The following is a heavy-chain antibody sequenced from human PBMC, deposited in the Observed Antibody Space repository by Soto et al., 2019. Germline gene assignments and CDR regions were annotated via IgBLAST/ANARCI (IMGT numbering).Heavy chain of an antibody. CDR1: GGSISSGGYY. J-gene: IGHJ3*02. CDR2: IYYSGST. Sequence: QVQLQESGPGLVKPSQTLSLTCTVSGGSISSGGYYWRWILQHPGKVMELIWYIYYSGSTYYNPSLHSRVTISGDTSKNQFSLKLSYVTAADTAVYYCARDRSIRGYEAFDIWGQGTMVTVYS. D-gene: IGHD3-22*01. V-gene: IGHV4-31*03. CDR3: ARDRSIRGYEAFDI.